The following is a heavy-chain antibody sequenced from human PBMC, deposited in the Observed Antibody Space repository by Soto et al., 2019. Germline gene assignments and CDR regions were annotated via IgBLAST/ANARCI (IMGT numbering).Heavy chain of an antibody. Sequence: EVHLLESGGGLVQPGGSLRLSCAASGFTFSNYAMNWVRQAPGKGLEWVSVISDSGDSTYYADSVKGRFTISRDKSKNTLYLHMNSLTAKDTAVYYCAKDGFSGSGKYYFDYWGQGTLVTVSS. D-gene: IGHD3-10*01. CDR2: ISDSGDST. J-gene: IGHJ4*02. V-gene: IGHV3-23*01. CDR3: AKDGFSGSGKYYFDY. CDR1: GFTFSNYA.